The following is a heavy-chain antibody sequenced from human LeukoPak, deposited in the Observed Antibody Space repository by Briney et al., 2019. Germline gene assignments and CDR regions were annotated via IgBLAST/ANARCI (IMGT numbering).Heavy chain of an antibody. V-gene: IGHV4-34*01. D-gene: IGHD3-10*01. J-gene: IGHJ4*02. CDR3: ERGLWFGESRPYYYDY. Sequence: SETLSLTCAVYGGSFSGYYWSWIRQPPGKGLEWIGEINDSGSTNYNPSLRSRVTISVDTSMNQFSLKMRSVTAADTADYYCERGLWFGESRPYYYDYWGQGNLVTVST. CDR1: GGSFSGYY. CDR2: INDSGST.